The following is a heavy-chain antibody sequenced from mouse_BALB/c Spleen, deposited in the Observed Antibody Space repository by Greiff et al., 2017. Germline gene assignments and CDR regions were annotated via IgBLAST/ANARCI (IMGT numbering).Heavy chain of an antibody. J-gene: IGHJ1*01. CDR2: IRLKSNNYAT. Sequence: DVKLVESGGGLVQPGGSMKLSCVASGFTFSNYWMNWVRQSPEKGLEWVAEIRLKSNNYATHYAESVKGRFTISRDDSKSSVYLQMNNLRAEDTGIYYCTRIRYYYGSSDTYFDVWGAGTTVTVSS. CDR3: TRIRYYYGSSDTYFDV. D-gene: IGHD1-1*01. CDR1: GFTFSNYW. V-gene: IGHV6-6*02.